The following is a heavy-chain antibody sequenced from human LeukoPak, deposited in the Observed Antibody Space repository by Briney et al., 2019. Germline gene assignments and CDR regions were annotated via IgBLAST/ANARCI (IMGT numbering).Heavy chain of an antibody. J-gene: IGHJ4*02. CDR2: IWYDGSNK. CDR3: AREGPYYFDY. Sequence: GRSLRLSCAASGFTFSSYGMHWVRQAPGKGLEWVAVIWYDGSNKYYADSVKGRFTISRDNSKNTLYLQTNSLRAEDTAVYYCAREGPYYFDYWGQGALVTVSS. V-gene: IGHV3-33*01. CDR1: GFTFSSYG.